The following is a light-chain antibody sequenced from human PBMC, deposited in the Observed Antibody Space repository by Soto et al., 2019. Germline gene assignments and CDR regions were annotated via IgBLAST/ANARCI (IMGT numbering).Light chain of an antibody. J-gene: IGKJ1*01. CDR3: QQRSNWPPT. Sequence: EIELTQSPATLSLSPGERATLSCRASQSVSSYLAWYQQKPGQAPRLLIYDSSNRATGIPARFGGSGSGTDFTLTISSLEPEDFAVYYCQQRSNWPPTFGQGTKV. CDR2: DSS. CDR1: QSVSSY. V-gene: IGKV3-11*01.